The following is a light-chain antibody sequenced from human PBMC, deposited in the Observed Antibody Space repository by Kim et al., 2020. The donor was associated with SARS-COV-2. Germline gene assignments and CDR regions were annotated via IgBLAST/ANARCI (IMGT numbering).Light chain of an antibody. CDR1: SGSIASNF. V-gene: IGLV6-57*04. Sequence: NFMLTQPHSVSESPGKTVTISCTRSSGSIASNFVQWYQQRPGSAPTTVIYEDNERPSGVPVRFSGSIDRSSNSASLSISGLKTEDEAEYYCLSYDSDSWVFGGGTQLTVL. CDR2: EDN. CDR3: LSYDSDSWV. J-gene: IGLJ3*02.